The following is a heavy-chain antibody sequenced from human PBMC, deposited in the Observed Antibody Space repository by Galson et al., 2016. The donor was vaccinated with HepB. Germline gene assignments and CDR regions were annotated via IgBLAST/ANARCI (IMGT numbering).Heavy chain of an antibody. CDR3: ATLETISPNV. V-gene: IGHV1-69*02. Sequence: SVKVSCKASGGTFNTNPISWVRQAPGQGLEWMGRIITMVGLADYAQKFQGRLTITADKSTTTAYMELSSLRSEDTAVYYCATLETISPNVWGRGTTVTVSS. CDR1: GGTFNTNP. D-gene: IGHD3-3*01. CDR2: IITMVGLA. J-gene: IGHJ6*04.